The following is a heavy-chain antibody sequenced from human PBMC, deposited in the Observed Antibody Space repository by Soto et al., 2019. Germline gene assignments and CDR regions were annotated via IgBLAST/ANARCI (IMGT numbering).Heavy chain of an antibody. J-gene: IGHJ5*02. CDR2: INAANGDT. D-gene: IGHD6-13*01. CDR3: VRRHVSATGIDWFDP. Sequence: ASVKVSCKASGYTFTSYGIHWVRQAPGQRLEWMGWINAANGDTKYSPKFQGRVTITRDTSASTAYMELSSLRSEDAAVYYCVRRHVSATGIDWFDPWGQGTLVTVSS. CDR1: GYTFTSYG. V-gene: IGHV1-3*01.